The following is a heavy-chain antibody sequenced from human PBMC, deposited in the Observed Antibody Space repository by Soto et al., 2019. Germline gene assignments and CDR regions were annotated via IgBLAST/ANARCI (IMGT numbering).Heavy chain of an antibody. D-gene: IGHD3-10*01. Sequence: GGSLRLSCVASGFTFDDYAMHWVRQAPGKGLEWVSGISFNSGSIGYAESVKGRFTISRDNARNSLYLQMNSLRAEDTAFYYCARDVWSRASGPPDSWGQGTLVTVSS. CDR1: GFTFDDYA. CDR2: ISFNSGSI. J-gene: IGHJ4*02. CDR3: ARDVWSRASGPPDS. V-gene: IGHV3-9*01.